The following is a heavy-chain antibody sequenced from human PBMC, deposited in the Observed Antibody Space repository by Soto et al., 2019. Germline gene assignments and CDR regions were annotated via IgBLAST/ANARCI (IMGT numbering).Heavy chain of an antibody. V-gene: IGHV3-23*01. CDR3: VNPRWQQLPYGFEYFHH. Sequence: EVQLLESGGGLVQPGGSLRLSCAASGFTFTSYAMSWVRQAPGKGLEWVSAISGSGGSTYYADSVKGRFTVSRDNSKNTVYLQMNSLRAEDTAVYYCVNPRWQQLPYGFEYFHHWGQGTLVTVSS. D-gene: IGHD5-12*01. CDR2: ISGSGGST. J-gene: IGHJ1*01. CDR1: GFTFTSYA.